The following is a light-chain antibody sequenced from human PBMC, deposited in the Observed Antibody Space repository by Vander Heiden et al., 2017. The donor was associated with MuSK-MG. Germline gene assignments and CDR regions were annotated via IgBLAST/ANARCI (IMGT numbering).Light chain of an antibody. CDR3: SSYTGSSTLRVV. CDR1: SSDVGGYNY. CDR2: DVS. Sequence: QSALTQPASVPGSLGPSITLSCPGTSSDVGGYNYASWFQQHPGKAPKIMIYDVSNRPTGVSNRVSGSKSGNTASITISGLQAEDEADDDGSSYTGSSTLRVVFGGGTKLTVL. J-gene: IGLJ2*01. V-gene: IGLV2-14*01.